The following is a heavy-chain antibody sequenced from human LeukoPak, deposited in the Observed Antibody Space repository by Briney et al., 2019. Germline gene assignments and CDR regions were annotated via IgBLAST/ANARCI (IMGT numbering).Heavy chain of an antibody. CDR1: GGSISSYY. CDR2: IYYSGST. CDR3: ARHDYGSGRPRFDY. D-gene: IGHD3-10*01. V-gene: IGHV4-59*08. J-gene: IGHJ4*02. Sequence: SETLSLTCTVSGGSISSYYWSWIRQPPGKGLEWIGYIYYSGSTNYNPSLKSRVTISVDTSKNQFSLKLSSVTAADTAVYYCARHDYGSGRPRFDYWGQGTLVTVSS.